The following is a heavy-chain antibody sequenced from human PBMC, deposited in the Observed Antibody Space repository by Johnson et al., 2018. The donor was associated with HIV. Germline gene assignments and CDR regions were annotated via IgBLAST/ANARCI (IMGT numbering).Heavy chain of an antibody. V-gene: IGHV3-74*02. CDR3: ARGRKDIEAADGLDNDAFDM. Sequence: EVHLVESGGGLVQPGGSLRLSCVVSGFTFSNYWMEWVRQAPGKGLVWVSRISTDGSRTTYADSVKGRFTISRDNAKNTLYLQMDSLRGEDWALYYCARGRKDIEAADGLDNDAFDMWGQGTMVTVSS. CDR2: ISTDGSRT. J-gene: IGHJ3*02. D-gene: IGHD6-13*01. CDR1: GFTFSNYW.